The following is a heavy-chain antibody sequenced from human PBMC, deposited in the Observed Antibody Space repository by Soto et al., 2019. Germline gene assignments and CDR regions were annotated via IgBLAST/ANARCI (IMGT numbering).Heavy chain of an antibody. J-gene: IGHJ5*02. CDR3: ARGLTYKSNWYKWFDP. CDR1: GASISSGGYY. Sequence: SETLSLTCTVSGASISSGGYYWGWIRQHPGKGLEWIGYIYYSGSTYYNPSLKSRVAISVDTSKNQFSLKLSSVTAADTAVYYCARGLTYKSNWYKWFDPWGQGTLVTISS. CDR2: IYYSGST. V-gene: IGHV4-31*03. D-gene: IGHD6-13*01.